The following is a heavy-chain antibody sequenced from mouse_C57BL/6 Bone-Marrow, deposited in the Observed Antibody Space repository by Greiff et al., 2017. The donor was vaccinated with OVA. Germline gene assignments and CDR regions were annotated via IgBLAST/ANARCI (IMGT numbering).Heavy chain of an antibody. V-gene: IGHV5-17*01. CDR1: GFTFSDSG. CDR3: ARSPVYYFDY. Sequence: EVQLVESGGGLVKPGGSLKLSCAASGFTFSDSGMHWVRQAPEKGLEWVAYISSGSSTIYYADTVKGRFTISRDNAKNTLFLQMTSLRSEDTAMYYCARSPVYYFDYWGQGTTLTVSS. CDR2: ISSGSSTI. J-gene: IGHJ2*01.